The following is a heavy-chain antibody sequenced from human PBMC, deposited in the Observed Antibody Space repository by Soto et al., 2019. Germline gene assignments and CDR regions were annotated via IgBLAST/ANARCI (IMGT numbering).Heavy chain of an antibody. CDR1: GFTFSSYD. D-gene: IGHD2-15*01. V-gene: IGHV3-13*01. CDR3: ARATPGVYGMDV. J-gene: IGHJ6*02. CDR2: IGTAGDT. Sequence: GGSLRLSCAASGFTFSSYDMHWVRQATGKGLEWVSAIGTAGDTYYPGSVKGRFTISRENAKNSLYLQMNSLRAEDTAVYYCARATPGVYGMDVWGQGTTVTVSS.